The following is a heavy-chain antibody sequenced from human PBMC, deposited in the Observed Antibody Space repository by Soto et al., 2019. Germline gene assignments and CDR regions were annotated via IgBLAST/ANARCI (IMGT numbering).Heavy chain of an antibody. CDR3: ARHYRSTSSRQGEVEY. V-gene: IGHV4-39*01. Sequence: XETLSLTCTFSVDSVSGSAFYCGWIRQPPWKGLEWIGSVYIGSVYYSGSTYSNPSLKSRVTISVDTSKNQFSLKLISATAADTALYYCARHYRSTSSRQGEVEYWGQGTLVPVSS. J-gene: IGHJ4*02. CDR1: VDSVSGSAFY. CDR2: VYIGSVYYSGST. D-gene: IGHD3-16*01.